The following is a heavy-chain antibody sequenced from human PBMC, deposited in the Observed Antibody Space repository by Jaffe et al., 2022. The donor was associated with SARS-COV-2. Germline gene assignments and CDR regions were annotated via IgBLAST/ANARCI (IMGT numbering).Heavy chain of an antibody. J-gene: IGHJ6*03. D-gene: IGHD2-21*02. CDR2: IISNDGK. CDR3: ARIMGGGDCYSGLCPYYSMDV. Sequence: QVTLKESGPVLVKPTETLTLTCTVSGFSLSNARMGVSWIRQPPGKALEWLAHIISNDGKSYRTSLKSRLTISKDTSKSQVVLIMTNMDPVDTATYYCARIMGGGDCYSGLCPYYSMDVWGKGTTVTVSS. CDR1: GFSLSNARMG. V-gene: IGHV2-26*01.